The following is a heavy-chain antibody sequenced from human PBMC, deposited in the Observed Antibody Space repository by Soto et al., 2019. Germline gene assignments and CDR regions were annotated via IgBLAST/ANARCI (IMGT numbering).Heavy chain of an antibody. CDR1: GYTFSTYT. Sequence: ASVKVSCKASGYTFSTYTMHWVRQAPGQRFEWMGRINAGNGNTKYSQKFQGRVTISRDTSASTAYMELSSLRSEDTAVYYCAREMKDYDVLTGYSSHYFDYWGQGNLVTVSS. V-gene: IGHV1-3*01. D-gene: IGHD3-9*01. J-gene: IGHJ4*02. CDR2: INAGNGNT. CDR3: AREMKDYDVLTGYSSHYFDY.